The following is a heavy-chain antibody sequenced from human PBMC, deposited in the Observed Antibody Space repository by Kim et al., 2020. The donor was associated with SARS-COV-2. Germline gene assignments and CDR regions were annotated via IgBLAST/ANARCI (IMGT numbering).Heavy chain of an antibody. CDR2: IGSAGGT. Sequence: GGSLRLSCAASGFTFSNYDMHWVRQATGKGLEWVSAIGSAGGTSYSAASENRRSISSRDTKNSLQFQINNRMTADATAYYYSGGAVTSYYYCMDVWGK. J-gene: IGHJ6*03. D-gene: IGHD4-4*01. CDR3: SGGAVTSYYYCMDV. CDR1: GFTFSNYD. V-gene: IGHV3-13*01.